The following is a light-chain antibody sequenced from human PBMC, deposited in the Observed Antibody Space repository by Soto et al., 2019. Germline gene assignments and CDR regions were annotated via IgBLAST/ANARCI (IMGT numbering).Light chain of an antibody. CDR1: QNIRSN. V-gene: IGKV3-11*01. Sequence: ETALTKSPGTLSLSPGERATLSCRASQNIRSNLAWYQQKPGQAPRLLIYQTSMRAAGIPARFSGSGSGTDLTLTISSLEHEDFAVYCCKQCTDWLISFGQGSKV. J-gene: IGKJ1*01. CDR2: QTS. CDR3: KQCTDWLIS.